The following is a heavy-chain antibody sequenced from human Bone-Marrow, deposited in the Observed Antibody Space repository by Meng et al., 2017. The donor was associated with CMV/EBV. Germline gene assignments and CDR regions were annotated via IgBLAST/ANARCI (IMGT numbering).Heavy chain of an antibody. CDR1: GFTFSSYG. J-gene: IGHJ3*02. CDR2: IRYDGSNK. CDR3: AKALGLTGDAYDI. Sequence: GESLKISCAASGFTFSSYGMHWVRQAPGKGLEWVAFIRYDGSNKYYADSVKGRFTISRDNSKNTLYLQMNSLRAEDTAVYYCAKALGLTGDAYDIWGQRTMVTVSS. D-gene: IGHD1-14*01. V-gene: IGHV3-30*02.